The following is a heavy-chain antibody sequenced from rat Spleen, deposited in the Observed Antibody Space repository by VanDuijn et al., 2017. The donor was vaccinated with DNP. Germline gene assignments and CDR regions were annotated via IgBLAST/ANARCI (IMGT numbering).Heavy chain of an antibody. Sequence: EVQQVESGGGLVQPGRSLKLSCAVSGFTFSDYNMAWVRQAPKKGLEWVATINFDDSRTYYRDSVKGRFTLSRDNAKTTLYLQMDSLRSEDTATYYCARGDAWGQGTSVTVSS. CDR1: GFTFSDYN. J-gene: IGHJ4*01. V-gene: IGHV5S10*01. CDR3: ARGDA. CDR2: INFDDSRT.